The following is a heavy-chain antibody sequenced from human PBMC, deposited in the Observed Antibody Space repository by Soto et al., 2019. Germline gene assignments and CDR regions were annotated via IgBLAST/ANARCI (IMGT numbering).Heavy chain of an antibody. D-gene: IGHD5-18*01. CDR1: GGSISSYY. CDR3: ARGFRYSYGQNYYYYYYMDV. J-gene: IGHJ6*03. Sequence: QVQLQESGPGLVKPSETLSLTCTVSGGSISSYYWSWIRQPPGKGLEWIGYIYYSGSTNYNPSLKSRVTISVDTSKNQFSLKLSSVTAADTAVYYCARGFRYSYGQNYYYYYYMDVWGKGTTVTVSS. CDR2: IYYSGST. V-gene: IGHV4-59*01.